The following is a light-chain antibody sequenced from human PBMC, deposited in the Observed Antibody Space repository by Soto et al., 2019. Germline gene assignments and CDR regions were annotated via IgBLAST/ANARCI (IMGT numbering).Light chain of an antibody. Sequence: MMMTQSPATLSVSPGERVTLSCRASQSVSFSDLAWYQQKPGQAPRLLIYGASSRATGIPDRFSGVGSGTDFTLTISRLEPEDFAVYYCQQYGSSPSTFGQGTKVDIK. J-gene: IGKJ1*01. CDR2: GAS. V-gene: IGKV3-20*01. CDR1: QSVSFSD. CDR3: QQYGSSPST.